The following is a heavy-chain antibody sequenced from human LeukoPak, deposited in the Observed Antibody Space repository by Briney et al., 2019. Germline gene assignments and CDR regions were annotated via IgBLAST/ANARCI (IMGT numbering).Heavy chain of an antibody. CDR2: INPNSGGT. J-gene: IGHJ5*02. CDR1: GYTFTGYY. V-gene: IGHV1-2*02. Sequence: GASVKVSCKASGYTFTGYYMHWVRQAPGQGLEWMGWINPNSGGTNYAQKFQGRVTMTRDTSISTAYMELSRLRSDDTAVYYCARDSDYYDSSGSEGVDPWGQGTLVTVSS. CDR3: ARDSDYYDSSGSEGVDP. D-gene: IGHD3-22*01.